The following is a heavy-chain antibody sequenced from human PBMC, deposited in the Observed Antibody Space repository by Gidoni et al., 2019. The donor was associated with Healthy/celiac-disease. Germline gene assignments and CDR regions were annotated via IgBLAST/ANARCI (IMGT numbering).Heavy chain of an antibody. D-gene: IGHD2-2*01. CDR2: ISSSSSYI. V-gene: IGHV3-21*01. CDR3: ARVSRPPDIVVVPAATDY. Sequence: EVQLVESGGGLVKPGGSLRLSCAASGFTFSSYSMNWVRQAPGKGLEWVSSISSSSSYIYYADSVKGRFTISRDNAKNSLYLQMNSLRAEDTAVYYCARVSRPPDIVVVPAATDYWGQGTLVTVSS. CDR1: GFTFSSYS. J-gene: IGHJ4*02.